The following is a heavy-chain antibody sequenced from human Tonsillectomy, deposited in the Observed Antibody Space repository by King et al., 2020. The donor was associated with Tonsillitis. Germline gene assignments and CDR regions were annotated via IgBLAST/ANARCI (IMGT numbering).Heavy chain of an antibody. CDR3: PRDDNGQPRSPDGMDV. CDR1: GYSFKSYG. CDR2: ISVNDGET. V-gene: IGHV1-18*04. D-gene: IGHD2-8*01. Sequence: QLVQSGAEVKKPGASVTVSCKASGYSFKSYGISWVRQGPGQGLEWMGWISVNDGETKYAQKFQGRVTMTTDTSRSTAHMEMRNLKSDDTAVYYCPRDDNGQPRSPDGMDVWGQGTTVTVS. J-gene: IGHJ6*02.